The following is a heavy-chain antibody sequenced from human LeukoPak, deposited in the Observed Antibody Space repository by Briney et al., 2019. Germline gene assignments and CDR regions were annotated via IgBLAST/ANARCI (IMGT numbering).Heavy chain of an antibody. CDR1: GGTLITHF. CDR2: IVPMIGVA. V-gene: IGHV1-69*02. J-gene: IGHJ4*02. CDR3: ARHSSRGHYYDFDF. Sequence: ASVKVSCKAPGGTLITHFISWVRQAPGQGLDWVGRIVPMIGVATYAQSLQGRVTITADKSTNTAYMELSSLTFEDSAVYFCARHSSRGHYYDFDFWGQGSLVTVSS. D-gene: IGHD3-22*01.